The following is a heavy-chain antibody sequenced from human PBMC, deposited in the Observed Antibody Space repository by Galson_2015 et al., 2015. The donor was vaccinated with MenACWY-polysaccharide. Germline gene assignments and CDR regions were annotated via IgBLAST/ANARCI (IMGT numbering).Heavy chain of an antibody. J-gene: IGHJ6*02. V-gene: IGHV3-30*18. CDR2: ISYDGSNK. Sequence: SLRLSCAASGFTFSSYCMHWVRQAPGKGLEWVAVISYDGSNKYYADSVKGRFTISRDNSKNALYLQMNSLRAEDTAVYYCAKDRAVDTAMGYYYYGMDVWGQGTTVTVSS. D-gene: IGHD5-18*01. CDR1: GFTFSSYC. CDR3: AKDRAVDTAMGYYYYGMDV.